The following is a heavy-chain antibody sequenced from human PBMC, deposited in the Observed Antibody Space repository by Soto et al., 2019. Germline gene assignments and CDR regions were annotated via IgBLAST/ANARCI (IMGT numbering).Heavy chain of an antibody. J-gene: IGHJ4*02. CDR3: AHRGYMYGNWDHGYFDQ. V-gene: IGHV2-5*02. CDR1: GFSLSTSGVG. Sequence: QITLEESGPTRVKPTQTLTLTCTFSGFSLSTSGVGVAWIRKTPGKALEWLAVIYWDDDKRYNPSLKSRLTITKDTSKNQVVLTMAYMDPVDTATYFCAHRGYMYGNWDHGYFDQWGQGALVTVSS. D-gene: IGHD5-18*01. CDR2: IYWDDDK.